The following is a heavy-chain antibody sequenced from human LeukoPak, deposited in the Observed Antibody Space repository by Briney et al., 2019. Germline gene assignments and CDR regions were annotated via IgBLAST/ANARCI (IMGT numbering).Heavy chain of an antibody. CDR1: GFTFSTYG. V-gene: IGHV3-33*01. CDR3: ARNYYDSSSSNWFDP. J-gene: IGHJ5*02. D-gene: IGHD3-22*01. CDR2: IWYDGSND. Sequence: GGSLRLSCAASGFTFSTYGMHWVRQAPGKGLEWVAVIWYDGSNDNYADSVKGRFTISRDNSKNTLYLQMNSLRAEDTAVYYCARNYYDSSSSNWFDPWGQGTLVTVSS.